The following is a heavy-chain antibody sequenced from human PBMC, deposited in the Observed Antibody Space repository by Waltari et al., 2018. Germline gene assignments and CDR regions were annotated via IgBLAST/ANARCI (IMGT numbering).Heavy chain of an antibody. J-gene: IGHJ4*02. V-gene: IGHV3-7*01. D-gene: IGHD3-3*01. CDR3: VRHGFWNFDF. CDR2: IKEDGSKK. Sequence: EVQLLESGGGLVQPGESLRLSCAASGFSCSGNWMAWVRQAQGKWLEWVANIKEDGSKKNYLDSVEVRFTSSRDNAKNSLYLQMNSRRAEDTVRYYCVRHGFWNFDFWGQGTLVTVSS. CDR1: GFSCSGNW.